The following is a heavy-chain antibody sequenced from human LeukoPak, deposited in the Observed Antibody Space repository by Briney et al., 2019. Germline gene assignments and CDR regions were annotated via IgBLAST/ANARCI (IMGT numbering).Heavy chain of an antibody. CDR2: VNRDGSET. CDR1: GFALSSHW. J-gene: IGHJ6*02. V-gene: IGHV3-7*03. CDR3: ARNNGMDV. Sequence: GGSLRLSCAASGFALSSHWMTWVRQVPGRGPEWVANVNRDGSETYYLGSVKGRFTISKGNAKNSLYLQINSLRAEDTALYHCARNNGMDVWGQGTTVIVSS.